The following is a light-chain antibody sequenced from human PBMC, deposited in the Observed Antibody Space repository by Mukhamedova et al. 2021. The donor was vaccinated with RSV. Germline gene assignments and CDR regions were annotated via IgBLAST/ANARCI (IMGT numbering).Light chain of an antibody. V-gene: IGLV2-23*02. CDR2: EVN. CDR1: GGSYNF. Sequence: GGSYNFVSWYQQHPGKAPKLMIFEVNQRPSGVSNRFSGSKSGNTASLTISGLQAEYEADYYCCSHAGTNPFDVFGTGINVTVL. CDR3: CSHAGTNPFDV. J-gene: IGLJ1*01.